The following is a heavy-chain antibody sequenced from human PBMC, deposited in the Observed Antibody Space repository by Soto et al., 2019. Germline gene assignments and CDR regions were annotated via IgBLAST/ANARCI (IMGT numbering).Heavy chain of an antibody. J-gene: IGHJ4*02. CDR3: GRASTDSTVWVY. CDR1: GYTLTSYY. D-gene: IGHD3-16*01. Sequence: ASVKVSCKASGYTLTSYYMQWVGQSPGQGLERMRIIKPRGGSTSYATKFQGRVTMTRDTSTSTVYMELSSLRSEDTAVYYCGRASTDSTVWVYWGQGTLVTVSS. V-gene: IGHV1-46*01. CDR2: IKPRGGST.